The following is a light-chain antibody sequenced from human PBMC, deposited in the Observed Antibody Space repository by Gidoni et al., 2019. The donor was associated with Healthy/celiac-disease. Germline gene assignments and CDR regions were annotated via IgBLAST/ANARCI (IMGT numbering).Light chain of an antibody. J-gene: IGKJ4*01. CDR2: GAS. CDR3: QQYNNWPPKA. Sequence: EIVITQSPATLSVSPGERATLSCRASQGVSSNLAWYQQKPGQAPRLLNYGASTRATGIPARFSGSWSGTEFTLTISSLQSEDFAVYYCQQYNNWPPKAFGGGTKVEIK. CDR1: QGVSSN. V-gene: IGKV3-15*01.